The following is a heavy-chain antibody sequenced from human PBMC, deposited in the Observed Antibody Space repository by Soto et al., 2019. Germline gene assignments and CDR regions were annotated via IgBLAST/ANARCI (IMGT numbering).Heavy chain of an antibody. Sequence: QVQLVESGGGVVQPGRSLRLSCAASGFTFSSYAMHWVRQAPGKGLEWGAVISYDGSNKYYADSVKGRFTISRDNSKNTLYLQMNSLRAEDTAVYYCARDRRSGSCYSHYYYGMDVWGQGTTVTVSS. CDR3: ARDRRSGSCYSHYYYGMDV. J-gene: IGHJ6*02. D-gene: IGHD2-15*01. V-gene: IGHV3-30-3*01. CDR1: GFTFSSYA. CDR2: ISYDGSNK.